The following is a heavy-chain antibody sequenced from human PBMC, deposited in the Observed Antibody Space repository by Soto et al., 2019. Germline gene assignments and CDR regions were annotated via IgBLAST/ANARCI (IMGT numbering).Heavy chain of an antibody. CDR2: IRGGGNDA. Sequence: EVQLLESGGGLVQPGGSLVLSCAASRFTFSSYAMSWVRQAPGKGLEWVSSIRGGGNDAYYGDSVKGRFTISRDNSKNTVYLQMSSLRADDTAVYYCASSLFLASTGAEPFDYWGQGALVTVSS. CDR1: RFTFSSYA. V-gene: IGHV3-23*01. D-gene: IGHD6-13*01. CDR3: ASSLFLASTGAEPFDY. J-gene: IGHJ4*02.